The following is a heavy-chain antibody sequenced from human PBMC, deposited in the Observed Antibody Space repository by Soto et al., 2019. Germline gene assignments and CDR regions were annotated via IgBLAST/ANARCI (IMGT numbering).Heavy chain of an antibody. J-gene: IGHJ5*02. CDR1: GGTFSSYA. CDR2: IIPIFGTA. D-gene: IGHD2-15*01. Sequence: SVKVSCKASGGTFSSYAISWVRQAPGQGLEWMGGIIPIFGTANYAQKFQGRVTITADKSTSTAYMELSSLRSEDTAVYYCARRQYVCSGGSCRLYNWFDPWGQGALVTVSS. CDR3: ARRQYVCSGGSCRLYNWFDP. V-gene: IGHV1-69*06.